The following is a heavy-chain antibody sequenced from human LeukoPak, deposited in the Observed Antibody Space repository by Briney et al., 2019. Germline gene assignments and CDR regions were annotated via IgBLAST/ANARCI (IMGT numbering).Heavy chain of an antibody. D-gene: IGHD5-18*01. J-gene: IGHJ4*02. CDR2: IYPGNSRT. Sequence: GESLKISCKASGYSFTSFWIGWVRQMPGKGLEWMGIIYPGNSRTRYRPSFQGQVTISADKSISTAYLQWSNLKASDTAMYYCARRGSYGPTPYDYWGQGTLVTVSS. CDR3: ARRGSYGPTPYDY. V-gene: IGHV5-51*01. CDR1: GYSFTSFW.